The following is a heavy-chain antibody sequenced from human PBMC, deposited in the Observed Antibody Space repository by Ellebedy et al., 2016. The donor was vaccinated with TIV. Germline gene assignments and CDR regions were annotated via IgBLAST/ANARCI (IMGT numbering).Heavy chain of an antibody. CDR3: TKYGYPADYGMEV. CDR1: GFTFSSFG. D-gene: IGHD6-25*01. J-gene: IGHJ6*02. Sequence: GGSLRLXXAASGFTFSSFGMHWVRQAPGKGLEWVSGIDMTGRLTYYIDSVKGRFTISRDKSKNTLYLQMNSLRVEDTAVYFCTKYGYPADYGMEVWGHGTTVIAS. V-gene: IGHV3-23*05. CDR2: IDMTGRLT.